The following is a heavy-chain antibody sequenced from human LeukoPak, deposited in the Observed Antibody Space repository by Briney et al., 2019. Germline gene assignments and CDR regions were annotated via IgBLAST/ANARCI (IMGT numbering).Heavy chain of an antibody. CDR2: ISYDGSNK. D-gene: IGHD6-19*01. Sequence: GGSLRLSCAASGFTFSSYAMHWVRQAPGEGLEWVAVISYDGSNKYYADSVKGRFTISRDNSKNTLYLQMNSLRAEDTAVYYCARDWIAVAGTEVDFDYWGQGTLVTVSS. CDR3: ARDWIAVAGTEVDFDY. V-gene: IGHV3-30-3*01. J-gene: IGHJ4*02. CDR1: GFTFSSYA.